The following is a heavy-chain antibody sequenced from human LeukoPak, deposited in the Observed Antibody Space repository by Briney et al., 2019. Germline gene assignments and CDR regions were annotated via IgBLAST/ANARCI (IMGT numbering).Heavy chain of an antibody. CDR1: GYTFTGYD. J-gene: IGHJ6*02. D-gene: IGHD6-6*01. Sequence: ASVKVSCKAYGYTFTGYDMHWVRQAPGQGPEGMGWINPNSGGTVYAQKSEGRDTMTRDTSISTAYMERSRLRSDDPAVYYCARVTIFMAARPESDYYYGMDVWGQGTTVTVSS. CDR3: ARVTIFMAARPESDYYYGMDV. V-gene: IGHV1-2*02. CDR2: INPNSGGT.